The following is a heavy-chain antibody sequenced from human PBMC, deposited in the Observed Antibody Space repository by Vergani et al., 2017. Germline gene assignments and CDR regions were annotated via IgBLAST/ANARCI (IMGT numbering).Heavy chain of an antibody. V-gene: IGHV3-30*18. CDR3: AKAGSVTSGSLQYNFYMDV. D-gene: IGHD3-10*01. CDR1: GFTFGSYS. Sequence: VQLVESGGGLVKPGGSLRLSCVASGFTFGSYSMNWVRPAPGKGLEWVAVISNDGSKKYYADSVKGRFTISRDNSKNTLDLQMNSLRTQDTAVYYCAKAGSVTSGSLQYNFYMDVWGKGTTVTVS. CDR2: ISNDGSKK. J-gene: IGHJ6*03.